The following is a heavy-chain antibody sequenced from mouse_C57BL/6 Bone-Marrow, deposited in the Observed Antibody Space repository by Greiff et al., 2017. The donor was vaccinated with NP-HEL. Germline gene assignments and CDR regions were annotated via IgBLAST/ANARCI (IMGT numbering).Heavy chain of an antibody. CDR1: GFTFSSYG. Sequence: EVQLQESGGDLVKPGGSLKLSCAASGFTFSSYGMSWVRQTPDKRLEWVATISSGGSYTYYPDSVKGRFTISRDNAKNTLYLQMSSLKSEDTAMYYCASQGTFYFDYWGQGTTLTVSS. J-gene: IGHJ2*01. CDR3: ASQGTFYFDY. CDR2: ISSGGSYT. V-gene: IGHV5-6*01.